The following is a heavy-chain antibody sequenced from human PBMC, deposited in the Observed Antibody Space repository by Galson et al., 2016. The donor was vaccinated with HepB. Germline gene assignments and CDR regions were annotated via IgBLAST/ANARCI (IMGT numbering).Heavy chain of an antibody. CDR2: ISYDGSNK. CDR3: ARPRLPKLNDAFDI. V-gene: IGHV3-30*03. D-gene: IGHD2-21*02. Sequence: SLRLSCAGSGFIFSQYGIHWVRQAPGKGLEWMAIISYDGSNKYYADSVKGRFTISRDNAKNSLYLQMNSLRDEDTAVYYCARPRLPKLNDAFDIWGQGTMVTVSS. J-gene: IGHJ3*02. CDR1: GFIFSQYG.